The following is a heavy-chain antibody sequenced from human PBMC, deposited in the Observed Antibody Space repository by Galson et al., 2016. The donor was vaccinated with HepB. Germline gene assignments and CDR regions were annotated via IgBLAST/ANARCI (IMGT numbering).Heavy chain of an antibody. CDR2: ITGSGGTT. CDR3: GKHGGFDY. J-gene: IGHJ4*02. Sequence: SLRLSCAASGFSFGTSGMSWVRQTPGRGLEWVSGITGSGGTTHYADSVKGRFTISRDNSKNTVYLDMNNLTAGDTAVYYCGKHGGFDYWGQGALFTVSS. V-gene: IGHV3-23*01. D-gene: IGHD3-16*01. CDR1: GFSFGTSG.